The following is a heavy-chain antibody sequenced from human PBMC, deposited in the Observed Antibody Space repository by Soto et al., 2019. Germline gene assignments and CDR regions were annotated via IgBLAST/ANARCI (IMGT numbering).Heavy chain of an antibody. CDR3: ARSRDYYDSSGYHMRRDYFDY. Sequence: PSETLSLTCAVSCGSISSSNWWSWVRQPPGKGREWMGEIYHSGSTNYNPSPKSRATIAVDKSKNQSSLKLSSVTAADTAVYYCARSRDYYDSSGYHMRRDYFDYWGQGTLVTVSA. J-gene: IGHJ4*02. CDR1: CGSISSSNW. CDR2: IYHSGST. D-gene: IGHD3-22*01. V-gene: IGHV4-4*02.